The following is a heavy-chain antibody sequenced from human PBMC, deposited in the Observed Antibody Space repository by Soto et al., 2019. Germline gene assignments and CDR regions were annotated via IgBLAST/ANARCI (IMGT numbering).Heavy chain of an antibody. CDR3: ASDDCISTSCYIGY. D-gene: IGHD2-2*02. J-gene: IGHJ4*02. CDR2: ISAYNGNT. Sequence: ASVKVSCKASGYTFTSYGISWVRQAPGQGLEWMGWISAYNGNTNYAQKLQGRVTMTTDTSTSTAYMELRSLRSDDTAVYYCASDDCISTSCYIGYWGQGTLVTVSS. CDR1: GYTFTSYG. V-gene: IGHV1-18*01.